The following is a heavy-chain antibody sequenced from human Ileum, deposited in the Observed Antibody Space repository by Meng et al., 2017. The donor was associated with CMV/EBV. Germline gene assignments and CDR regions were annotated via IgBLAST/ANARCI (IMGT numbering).Heavy chain of an antibody. CDR2: ISSSSVTI. CDR1: GFTFSSHN. CDR3: ARDGSPSFGVGIDAFDI. V-gene: IGHV3-48*04. D-gene: IGHD3-3*01. Sequence: GESLKISCAASGFTFSSHNMNWVRQAPVKGLEWVSYISSSSVTIYYADSVKGRFTISRDNAKNSLYLQMNSLRAEDTAIYYCARDGSPSFGVGIDAFDIWGQGTVVTVSS. J-gene: IGHJ3*02.